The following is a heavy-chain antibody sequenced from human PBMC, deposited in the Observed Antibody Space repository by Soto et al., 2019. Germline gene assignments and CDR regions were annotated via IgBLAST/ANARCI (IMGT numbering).Heavy chain of an antibody. CDR2: ISYDGYNT. CDR3: PSLNPGTYLYSYYGLDL. D-gene: IGHD1-1*01. CDR1: GFTFDTFA. V-gene: IGHV3-30-3*01. Sequence: PGGSLRLSCAASGFTFDTFAIHWARQTPGKVLEWVAVISYDGYNTYYADSVKGRFTISRDNSKNTLYLQMTSLRTEDTGVFYCPSLNPGTYLYSYYGLDLWGQGTRGTVS. J-gene: IGHJ6*02.